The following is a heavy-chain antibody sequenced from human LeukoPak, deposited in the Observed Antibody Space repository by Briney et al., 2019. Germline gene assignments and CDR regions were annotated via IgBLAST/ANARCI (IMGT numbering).Heavy chain of an antibody. Sequence: SETLSLTCTVSGGSISSYYWSWVRRPPGKGLEWIGYISNSGSTNNNPSLKGRLTMSIDTSKNQFSLRLNSVTAADTAVYYCARAGSGYSFDNWGQGKLVTVSS. CDR3: ARAGSGYSFDN. V-gene: IGHV4-59*01. CDR1: GGSISSYY. J-gene: IGHJ4*02. D-gene: IGHD3-22*01. CDR2: ISNSGST.